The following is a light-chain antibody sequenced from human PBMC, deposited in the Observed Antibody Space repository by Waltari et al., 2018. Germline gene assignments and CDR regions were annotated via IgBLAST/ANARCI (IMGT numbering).Light chain of an antibody. J-gene: IGLJ3*02. Sequence: QSALPQPAPVSGSPGQSITISCSGTTSTVGCYHLFSWYQQHPGKAPSLIIYEGSSRPSGISNRFSGSTSANTASLTISGLQTEDEADYYCCSYAGSSTWVFGGGTKVTVL. CDR2: EGS. CDR1: TSTVGCYHL. V-gene: IGLV2-23*01. CDR3: CSYAGSSTWV.